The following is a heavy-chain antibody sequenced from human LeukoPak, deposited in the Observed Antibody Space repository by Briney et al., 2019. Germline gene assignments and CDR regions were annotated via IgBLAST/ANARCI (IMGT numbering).Heavy chain of an antibody. CDR3: VKDLGVPTNLFLDY. J-gene: IGHJ4*02. V-gene: IGHV3-64D*06. CDR1: GFTFSSYA. D-gene: IGHD3-3*01. CDR2: ISSNGGST. Sequence: GGSLRLSCSASGFTFSSYAMHWVREAPGKGLEYVSAISSNGGSTYYADSVKGRFTISKDNSKNTLYLQMSSLRAEDTAVYYCVKDLGVPTNLFLDYWGQGPLVTVSS.